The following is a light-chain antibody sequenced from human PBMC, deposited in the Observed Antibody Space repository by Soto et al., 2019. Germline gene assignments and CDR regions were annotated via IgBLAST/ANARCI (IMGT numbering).Light chain of an antibody. J-gene: IGLJ1*01. Sequence: QSALTQPASVSGSPGQSITISCTGTSSDVGAYKYVSWYQQHPGKAPKLMIYEISNRPSGVSNRFSGSKSDNTASLTISGLQAEDEADYYCNSYTTTRTYVFGSGTKLTVL. V-gene: IGLV2-14*03. CDR1: SSDVGAYKY. CDR3: NSYTTTRTYV. CDR2: EIS.